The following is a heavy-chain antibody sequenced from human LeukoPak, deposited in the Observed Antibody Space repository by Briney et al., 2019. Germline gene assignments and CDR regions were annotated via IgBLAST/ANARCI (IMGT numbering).Heavy chain of an antibody. CDR1: GGSFSGYY. Sequence: SETLSLTCAVYGGSFSGYYWSWIRQPPGKGLEWIGEINHSGSTNYNPSLKSRVTISVDTSKNQFSQKLSSVTAADTAVYYCARGGTYYDSSGYRYWYFDLWGRGTLVTVSS. CDR2: INHSGST. J-gene: IGHJ2*01. CDR3: ARGGTYYDSSGYRYWYFDL. D-gene: IGHD3-22*01. V-gene: IGHV4-34*01.